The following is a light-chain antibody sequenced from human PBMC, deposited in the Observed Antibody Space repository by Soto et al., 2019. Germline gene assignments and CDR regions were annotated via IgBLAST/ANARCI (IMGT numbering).Light chain of an antibody. CDR1: QSVSSSY. V-gene: IGKV3-20*01. CDR3: QQYGSTPKVT. J-gene: IGKJ3*01. CDR2: GAS. Sequence: EIVLTQSPGTLSLSPGERATLSCRASQSVSSSYLAWYQQKTGQAPRLLIYGASSRATGIPDRFSGSGSGTDVTLIISSLEPEDVAVYYCQQYGSTPKVTFGPGTKVDIK.